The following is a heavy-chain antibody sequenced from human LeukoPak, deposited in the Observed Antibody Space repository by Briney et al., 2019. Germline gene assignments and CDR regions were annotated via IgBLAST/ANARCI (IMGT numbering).Heavy chain of an antibody. J-gene: IGHJ6*03. V-gene: IGHV6-1*01. CDR2: TYYRSKWYN. CDR3: ARGHSIEPYYYYYYMDV. D-gene: IGHD4-11*01. CDR1: GDSVSSNSAA. Sequence: SQTLSLTCAISGDSVSSNSAAWNWIRQSPSRGLEWLGRTYYRSKWYNDYAVSVKSRITINPDTSKNQFSLQLNSVTPEDTAVYYCARGHSIEPYYYYYYMDVWGKGTTVTVSS.